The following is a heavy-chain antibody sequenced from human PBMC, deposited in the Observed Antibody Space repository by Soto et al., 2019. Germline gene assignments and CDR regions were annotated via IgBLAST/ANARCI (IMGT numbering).Heavy chain of an antibody. D-gene: IGHD6-13*01. V-gene: IGHV3-23*01. J-gene: IGHJ5*02. CDR2: ISGSGGST. CDR3: AKGDEVIAAAGPLLFDP. Sequence: GGSLRLSCAASGFTFSSYAMSWVRQAPGKGLEWVSTISGSGGSTYYADSVKGRFTISRDNSKNTLYLQMNSLRAEGTAVYYCAKGDEVIAAAGPLLFDPWGQGTLVTVSS. CDR1: GFTFSSYA.